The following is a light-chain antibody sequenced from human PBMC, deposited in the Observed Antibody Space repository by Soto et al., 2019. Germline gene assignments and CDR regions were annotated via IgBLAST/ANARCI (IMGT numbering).Light chain of an antibody. CDR2: DVS. J-gene: IGLJ1*01. CDR3: SSYTSSSFLYV. CDR1: SSDVGGYNY. Sequence: QSALTQPASVSGSPGQSITISCTGTSSDVGGYNYVSWYQQHPGKAPKLMIYDVSNRPSGASNRFSGSKSGNTASLTISVFQAEDEADYYCSSYTSSSFLYVFGTGTKVTVL. V-gene: IGLV2-14*03.